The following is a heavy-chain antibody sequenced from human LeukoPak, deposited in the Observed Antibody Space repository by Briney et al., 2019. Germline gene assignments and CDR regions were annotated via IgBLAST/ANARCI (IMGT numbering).Heavy chain of an antibody. D-gene: IGHD3-3*01. Sequence: PGGSLRLSCAASGFTFNAYAMHWVRHSPGKGLEWVAVISYDGSSANYADSVRGRFTVSRDNSKNIVYLELQTLTTDDTAVFYCARDWGDLLAFGPWGQGTLVIVSS. J-gene: IGHJ5*02. V-gene: IGHV3-30*03. CDR1: GFTFNAYA. CDR2: ISYDGSSA. CDR3: ARDWGDLLAFGP.